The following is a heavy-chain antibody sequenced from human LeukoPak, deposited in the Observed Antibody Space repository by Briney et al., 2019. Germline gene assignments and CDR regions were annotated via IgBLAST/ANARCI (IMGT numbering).Heavy chain of an antibody. Sequence: GGSLRLSCAASGFTFSSYSMNWVRQAPGKGLEWVSSISSSSSYIYYADSVKGRFTISRDNAKNSLYLQMNSLRAEETAVYYCGRGGMGEYTGYDDFWGQGTLVTVSS. CDR1: GFTFSSYS. J-gene: IGHJ4*02. CDR3: GRGGMGEYTGYDDF. V-gene: IGHV3-21*01. D-gene: IGHD5-12*01. CDR2: ISSSSSYI.